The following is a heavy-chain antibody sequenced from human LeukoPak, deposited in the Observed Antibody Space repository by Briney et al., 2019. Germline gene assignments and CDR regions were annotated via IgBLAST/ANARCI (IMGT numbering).Heavy chain of an antibody. CDR2: ISNTGIYI. CDR3: ARGGSIAAAGTTDFDY. D-gene: IGHD6-13*01. Sequence: GGSLRLSCAASGFTFSNYGLIWVRQAPGKGLEWVSSISNTGIYINYADSVKGRLTISRDNAKNSLYLQMNSLRAEDTAVYYCARGGSIAAAGTTDFDYWGQGTLVTVSS. J-gene: IGHJ4*02. CDR1: GFTFSNYG. V-gene: IGHV3-21*01.